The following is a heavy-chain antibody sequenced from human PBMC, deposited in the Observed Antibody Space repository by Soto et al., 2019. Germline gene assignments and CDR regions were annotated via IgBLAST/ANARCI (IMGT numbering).Heavy chain of an antibody. Sequence: SETLSLTCALYNASISVYYRTWIRQPPGKGLEWIGEIKHSGSSHYNPSLKSRDTISVDTSKNQFSLKLNTVTAADTAVYCCARDSTRRGACDVWGQGTMVTVSS. CDR2: IKHSGSS. CDR1: NASISVYY. V-gene: IGHV4-34*01. D-gene: IGHD3-22*01. J-gene: IGHJ3*01. CDR3: ARDSTRRGACDV.